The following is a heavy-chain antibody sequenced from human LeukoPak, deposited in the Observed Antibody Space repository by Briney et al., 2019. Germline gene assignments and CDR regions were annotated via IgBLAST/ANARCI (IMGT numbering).Heavy chain of an antibody. J-gene: IGHJ4*02. V-gene: IGHV4-59*08. D-gene: IGHD2-2*01. CDR2: IYYSGST. CDR1: GGSISSYY. Sequence: SETLSLTCTVSGGSISSYYWSWIRQPPGKGLEWIGYIYYSGSTNYNPSLKSRVTISVDTSKNQFSLRLSSVTASDTAVYYCANPRRLGYCLNTSCPAWGQGTLVTVSS. CDR3: ANPRRLGYCLNTSCPA.